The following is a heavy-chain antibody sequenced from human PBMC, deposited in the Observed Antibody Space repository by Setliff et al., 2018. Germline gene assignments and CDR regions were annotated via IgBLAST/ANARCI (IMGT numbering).Heavy chain of an antibody. J-gene: IGHJ4*02. CDR1: GFTVSGNN. CDR2: IYTGGRT. D-gene: IGHD3-16*01. V-gene: IGHV3-53*01. Sequence: LRLSCVGSGFTVSGNNMNWVRQAPGKGLEWVSAIYTGGRTDSADSVKGRFTISRDGSKNTLYLQMDSLRVEDTAMYFCARDRGGGLYDYWGRGTLVTVSS. CDR3: ARDRGGGLYDY.